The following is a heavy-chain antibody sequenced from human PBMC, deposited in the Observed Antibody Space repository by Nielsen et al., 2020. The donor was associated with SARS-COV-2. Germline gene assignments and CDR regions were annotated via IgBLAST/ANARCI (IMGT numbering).Heavy chain of an antibody. J-gene: IGHJ6*03. CDR1: GGSISSYYW. Sequence: TLSLTCTVSGGSISSYYWSWIRQPPGKALEWLARIDWDDDKYYSTSLKTRLTISKDTSKNQVVLTMTNMDPVDTATYYCARIVATYYYYYMDVWGKGTTVTVSS. CDR2: IDWDDDK. V-gene: IGHV2-70*11. CDR3: ARIVATYYYYYMDV. D-gene: IGHD5-12*01.